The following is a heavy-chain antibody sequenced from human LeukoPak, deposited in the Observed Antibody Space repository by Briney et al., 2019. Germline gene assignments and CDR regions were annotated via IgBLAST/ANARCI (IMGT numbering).Heavy chain of an antibody. CDR3: ASGQIGYCTDSTCYTRSDNYYYYMDV. CDR1: GGSISDGIYH. D-gene: IGHD2-8*02. J-gene: IGHJ6*03. Sequence: PSQTLSLTCTVSGGSISDGIYHWNGIRQPAGKGLEWIGRTYPRGSTNYNPSLKSRVTISVDTSKNQFSLKLSSVTAADTAVYYCASGQIGYCTDSTCYTRSDNYYYYMDVWGKGTTVTVSS. CDR2: TYPRGST. V-gene: IGHV4-61*02.